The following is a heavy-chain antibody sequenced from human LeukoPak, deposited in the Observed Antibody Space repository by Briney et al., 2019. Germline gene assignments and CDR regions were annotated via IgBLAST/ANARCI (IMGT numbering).Heavy chain of an antibody. CDR2: IYYSGGT. D-gene: IGHD3-22*01. CDR3: ARRSYYDSSGYYGYAFDI. J-gene: IGHJ3*02. V-gene: IGHV4-59*08. Sequence: SETLSLTCTVSGGSISSYYWSWIRQPPGKGLVWIGYIYYSGGTNYNPSLTSRVAISVDTSKNQFSLKLSSVTAADTAVYYCARRSYYDSSGYYGYAFDIWGQGTMVTVSS. CDR1: GGSISSYY.